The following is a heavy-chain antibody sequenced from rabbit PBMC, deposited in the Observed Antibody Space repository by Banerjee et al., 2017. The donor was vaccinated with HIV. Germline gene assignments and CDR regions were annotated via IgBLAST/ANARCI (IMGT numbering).Heavy chain of an antibody. D-gene: IGHD6-1*01. J-gene: IGHJ3*01. CDR3: AREDADYRHAKF. V-gene: IGHV1S40*01. CDR1: GIDFSSYYY. CDR2: IYSGSDARI. Sequence: QSLEESGGDLVKPGASLTLTCTASGIDFSSYYYMCWVRQAQGKGLEWIGYIYSGSDARIGYANWAKGRFTISKTSSTTVSLQMTSLTAADTATYFCAREDADYRHAKFWGPGTLVTVS.